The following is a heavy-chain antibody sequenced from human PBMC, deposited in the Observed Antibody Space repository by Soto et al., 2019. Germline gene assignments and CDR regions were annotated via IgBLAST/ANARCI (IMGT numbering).Heavy chain of an antibody. J-gene: IGHJ4*02. Sequence: GGSLRLSCAASGFTFSSYGMHWVRQAPGKGLEWVAVISYDGSNKYYADSVKGRFTISRDNSKNTLYLQMNSLRAEDTAVYYCANSGYSYWPPVDYWGQGTLVTVSS. CDR2: ISYDGSNK. CDR3: ANSGYSYWPPVDY. CDR1: GFTFSSYG. V-gene: IGHV3-30*18. D-gene: IGHD5-18*01.